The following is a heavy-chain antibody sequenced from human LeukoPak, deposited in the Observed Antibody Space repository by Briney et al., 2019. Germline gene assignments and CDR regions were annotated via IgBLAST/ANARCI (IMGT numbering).Heavy chain of an antibody. CDR3: ARLGYPWYYDY. D-gene: IGHD2-15*01. Sequence: PGGSLRLSCAASGFTLSRHWMSWVRQAPGKGLEWVANIKQDGSEKYYVDAVKGRFTISRDSAKNSLYLQMNSLRVEDTAVYYCARLGYPWYYDYWGQGTLVTVSS. CDR1: GFTLSRHW. J-gene: IGHJ4*02. CDR2: IKQDGSEK. V-gene: IGHV3-7*01.